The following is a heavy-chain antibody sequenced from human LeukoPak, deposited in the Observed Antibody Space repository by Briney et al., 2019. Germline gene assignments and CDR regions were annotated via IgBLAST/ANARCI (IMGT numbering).Heavy chain of an antibody. V-gene: IGHV1-2*02. D-gene: IGHD6-19*01. CDR1: GYTFTAYY. CDR2: INPNSGGT. J-gene: IGHJ4*02. Sequence: ASVTVSCKASGYTFTAYYLHWVRQAPDQGLEWMGWINPNSGGTNFAQKFQGRVTMTRGTSITTAYMELSRLRSDDTAVYYCAKGISVAQYFDAWGQGALVTVSS. CDR3: AKGISVAQYFDA.